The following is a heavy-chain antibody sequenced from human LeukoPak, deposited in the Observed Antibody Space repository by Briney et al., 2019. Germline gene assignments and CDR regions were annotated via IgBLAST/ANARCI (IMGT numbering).Heavy chain of an antibody. CDR1: GFTFSSYS. CDR2: IKQDGSEK. Sequence: PGGSLRLSCAASGFTFSSYSMNWVRQAPGKGLEWVANIKQDGSEKYHVDSVAGRFTISRDNAKNSLYLQMNSLRAEDTAVYYCATGYSRLDYWGQGTLVTASS. D-gene: IGHD6-13*01. V-gene: IGHV3-7*01. J-gene: IGHJ4*02. CDR3: ATGYSRLDY.